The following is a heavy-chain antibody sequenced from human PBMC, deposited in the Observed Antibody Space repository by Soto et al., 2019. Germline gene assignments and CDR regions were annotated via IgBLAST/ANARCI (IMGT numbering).Heavy chain of an antibody. V-gene: IGHV3-64*01. Sequence: EVQLVESGGGLVQPGGSLRLSCAASGFTFSSYAMHWVRQAPGKGLEYVSAISSHGGSTYYANSVKGRFTISRDNSKNTLYLQMGSLGAEDMAVYYCGRGSEDSGYGGVHYWGQGTLVTVSS. CDR1: GFTFSSYA. J-gene: IGHJ4*02. D-gene: IGHD5-12*01. CDR2: ISSHGGST. CDR3: GRGSEDSGYGGVHY.